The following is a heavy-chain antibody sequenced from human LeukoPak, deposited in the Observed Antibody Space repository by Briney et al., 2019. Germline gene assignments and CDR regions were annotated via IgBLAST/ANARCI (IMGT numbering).Heavy chain of an antibody. CDR2: ISSSSSYI. V-gene: IGHV3-21*01. J-gene: IGHJ5*02. D-gene: IGHD6-13*01. Sequence: GGSLRLSCAASGFTFSSYSMNWVRQAPGKGLEWVSSISSSSSYIYYADSVKGRFTISRDNAKNSLYLQMNSLRAEDTAVYYCARVEGYSSSWYGWFDPWGQGTLVTVSS. CDR3: ARVEGYSSSWYGWFDP. CDR1: GFTFSSYS.